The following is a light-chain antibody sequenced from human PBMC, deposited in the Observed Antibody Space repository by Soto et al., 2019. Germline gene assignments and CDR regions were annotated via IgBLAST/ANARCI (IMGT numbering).Light chain of an antibody. J-gene: IGKJ3*01. CDR2: DAS. V-gene: IGKV3-11*01. Sequence: EIVLTQSPATLSLSPGERATLSCRASQSVSSYLAWYQQKPGQAPRLLIYDASTRATGIPARFSGSGSGTDFPITISILEHEDFAVYYCQQRSNLLFTFGPGTKVDIK. CDR1: QSVSSY. CDR3: QQRSNLLFT.